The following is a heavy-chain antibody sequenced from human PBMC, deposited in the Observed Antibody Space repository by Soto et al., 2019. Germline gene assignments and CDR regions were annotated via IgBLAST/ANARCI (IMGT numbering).Heavy chain of an antibody. CDR1: GGSISSYY. CDR2: IYYSGST. D-gene: IGHD3-22*01. V-gene: IGHV4-59*01. J-gene: IGHJ3*02. Sequence: SETLSLTCTVSGGSISSYYWSWIRQPPGKGLEWTGYIYYSGSTNYNPSLKSRVTISVDTSKNQFSLKLSSVTAADTAVYYCARDQGYYYDSSGYYLRGDAFDIWGQGTMVTVSS. CDR3: ARDQGYYYDSSGYYLRGDAFDI.